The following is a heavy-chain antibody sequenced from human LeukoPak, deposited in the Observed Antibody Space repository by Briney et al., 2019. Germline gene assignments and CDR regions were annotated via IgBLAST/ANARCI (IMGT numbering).Heavy chain of an antibody. V-gene: IGHV3-53*01. D-gene: IGHD3-10*01. CDR1: GFTVSSNY. J-gene: IGHJ4*02. Sequence: GGSLRLSCAASGFTVSSNYMSWVRQAPGKGLEWVSVIYSCGSTYYADSVKGRFTISRDNSKNTLYLQINSLRAEDTAVYYCAKNSPSLISSYWGQGTLVTVSS. CDR2: IYSCGST. CDR3: AKNSPSLISSY.